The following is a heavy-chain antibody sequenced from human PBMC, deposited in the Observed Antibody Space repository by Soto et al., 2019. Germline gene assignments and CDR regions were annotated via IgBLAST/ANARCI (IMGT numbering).Heavy chain of an antibody. V-gene: IGHV3-21*01. D-gene: IGHD2-8*01. CDR3: ARDRVHCTNGVCHNWFDP. CDR2: ISSSSSYI. J-gene: IGHJ5*02. Sequence: PGGSLRLSCAASGFTFSSYSMNWVRQAPGKGLEWVSSISSSSSYIYYADSVKGRFTISRDKAKNSLYLQMNSLRAEDTAVYYCARDRVHCTNGVCHNWFDPWGQGTLVTVSS. CDR1: GFTFSSYS.